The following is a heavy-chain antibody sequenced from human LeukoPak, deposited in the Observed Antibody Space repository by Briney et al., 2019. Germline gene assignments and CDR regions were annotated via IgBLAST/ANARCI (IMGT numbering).Heavy chain of an antibody. CDR2: INSDGSST. Sequence: GESLRLSCAASGFTFSSYWMHWVRQAPGKGLVWVSRINSDGSSTSYADSVKGRFTISRDNAKNTLYLQMNSLKAEDTAVYYCARDSLTMVRGVYYYYYGMDVWGQGTTVTVSS. V-gene: IGHV3-74*01. CDR1: GFTFSSYW. J-gene: IGHJ6*02. D-gene: IGHD3-10*01. CDR3: ARDSLTMVRGVYYYYYGMDV.